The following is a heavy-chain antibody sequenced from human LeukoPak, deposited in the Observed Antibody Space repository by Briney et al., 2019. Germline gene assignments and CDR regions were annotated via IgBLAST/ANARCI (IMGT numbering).Heavy chain of an antibody. CDR3: ARARAFSSGGCFDY. D-gene: IGHD6-19*01. CDR1: GFTFSSYE. Sequence: GGSLRLSSAASGFTFSSYEMNWVRQAPGKGLEWVSYINSVGSTIYYADSVKGRFTISRDNAKNSLYLQMNSLRAEDTAVYYCARARAFSSGGCFDYWGQGTLVTVSS. J-gene: IGHJ4*02. CDR2: INSVGSTI. V-gene: IGHV3-48*03.